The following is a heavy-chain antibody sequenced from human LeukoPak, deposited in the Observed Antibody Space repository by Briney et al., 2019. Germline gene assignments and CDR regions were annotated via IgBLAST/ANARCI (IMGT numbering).Heavy chain of an antibody. CDR1: GVSISSYY. CDR2: IYTSGSI. Sequence: PSETLSLTCTVSGVSISSYYWSWIRQLAGKGLEWIGRIYTSGSINYNPSLKSRVTMSVDTSKNQFSLKLSSVTAADTAVYYCARGTPCSSGWYPPVRFDYWGQGTLVTVSS. V-gene: IGHV4-4*07. D-gene: IGHD6-19*01. J-gene: IGHJ4*02. CDR3: ARGTPCSSGWYPPVRFDY.